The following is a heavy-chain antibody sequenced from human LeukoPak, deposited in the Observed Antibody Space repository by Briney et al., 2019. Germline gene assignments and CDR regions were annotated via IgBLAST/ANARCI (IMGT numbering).Heavy chain of an antibody. J-gene: IGHJ4*02. CDR2: IYHSGST. Sequence: SSETLSLTCAVSGGSISSSNWWSWVRQPPGKGLEWIGEIYHSGSTNYNPSLKSRVTISVDKSKNQFSLKLSSVTAADTAVYYCARLLQRAVNFDYWGQGTLVTVSS. D-gene: IGHD2-15*01. CDR3: ARLLQRAVNFDY. CDR1: GGSISSSNW. V-gene: IGHV4-4*02.